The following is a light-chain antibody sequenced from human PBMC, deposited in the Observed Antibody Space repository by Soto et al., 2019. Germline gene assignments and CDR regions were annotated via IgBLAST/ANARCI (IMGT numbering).Light chain of an antibody. Sequence: VITEAPATLSVFPGERATLSCMASQSINNNVAWYQLKDGQVPRLVIYGASTRATEIPARFSGSGSGTEFTLTISRLQSEDFAEYHCQQYNNWPKTFGQGTKVDI. J-gene: IGKJ1*01. V-gene: IGKV3-15*01. CDR1: QSINNN. CDR2: GAS. CDR3: QQYNNWPKT.